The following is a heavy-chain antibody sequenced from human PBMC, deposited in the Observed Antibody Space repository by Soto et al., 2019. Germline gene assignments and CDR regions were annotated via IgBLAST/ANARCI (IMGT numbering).Heavy chain of an antibody. J-gene: IGHJ6*02. CDR2: ISSSGSTI. Sequence: PGGSLRLSCAASGFTFSDYYMSWIRQAPGKGLEWVSYISSSGSTIYYADSVKGRFTISRDNAKNSLYLQMNSLRAEDTAVYYCARDRPHSSSWSTRDYYYYGMDVWGQGTTVTVSS. V-gene: IGHV3-11*01. D-gene: IGHD6-13*01. CDR1: GFTFSDYY. CDR3: ARDRPHSSSWSTRDYYYYGMDV.